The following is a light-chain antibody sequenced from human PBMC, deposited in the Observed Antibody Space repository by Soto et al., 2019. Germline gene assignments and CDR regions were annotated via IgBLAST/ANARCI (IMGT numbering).Light chain of an antibody. V-gene: IGKV3-20*01. CDR1: QSVSSSY. Sequence: EIVLTQSPGTLSLSPGEIATLSCRASQSVSSSYLAWYQQKPGQAPRLLIYGASSRATGIPDRFSGSGSGTDFTLTISRLEPEDSSMYYCQQYGRSPLVTFGQGKRLEIK. CDR3: QQYGRSPLVT. CDR2: GAS. J-gene: IGKJ5*01.